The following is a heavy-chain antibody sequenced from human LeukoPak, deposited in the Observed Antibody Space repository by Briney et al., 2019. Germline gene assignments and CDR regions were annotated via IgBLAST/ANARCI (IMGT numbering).Heavy chain of an antibody. CDR1: GGSFSGYY. CDR3: ASLSGSWLVGSHYFDY. Sequence: PSETLSLTCAVYGGSFSGYYWSWIRQPPGKGLEWIGEINHSGSTNYNPSLKSRVTISVDTSKNQFSLKLSSVTAADTAVYYCASLSGSWLVGSHYFDYWGQGTLVTVSS. J-gene: IGHJ4*02. V-gene: IGHV4-34*01. CDR2: INHSGST. D-gene: IGHD6-19*01.